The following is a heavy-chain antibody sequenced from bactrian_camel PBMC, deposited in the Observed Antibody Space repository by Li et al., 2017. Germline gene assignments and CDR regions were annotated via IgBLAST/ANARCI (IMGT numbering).Heavy chain of an antibody. CDR3: AANKLSNRNCRPGYTDYDY. J-gene: IGHJ4*01. V-gene: IGHV3S63*01. CDR1: NHIYATHC. CDR2: SDRDGTT. Sequence: HVQLVESGGGSVQAGGSLRLACVHSNHIYATHCIGWFRQSPGQEREGVAISDRDGTTGYADSVKGRFTISRDNAKNTPYLQMNSLKPEDTASYYCAANKLSNRNCRPGYTDYDYWGQGTQVTVS. D-gene: IGHD7*01.